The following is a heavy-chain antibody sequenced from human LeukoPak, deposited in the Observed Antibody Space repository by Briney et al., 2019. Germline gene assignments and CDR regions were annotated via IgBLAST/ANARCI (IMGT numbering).Heavy chain of an antibody. Sequence: PGRSLRLSCAASGFTFSNFGMHWVRQAPGKGLEWVASLKEDVSARNLVDSVKGRFTISTDNAKNTLYLQMNSLRAEDTAVYYCARGATIFGVVTPIPYYYYYMDVWGKGTTVTVSS. J-gene: IGHJ6*03. CDR1: GFTFSNFG. CDR3: ARGATIFGVVTPIPYYYYYMDV. D-gene: IGHD3-3*01. CDR2: LKEDVSAR. V-gene: IGHV3-7*01.